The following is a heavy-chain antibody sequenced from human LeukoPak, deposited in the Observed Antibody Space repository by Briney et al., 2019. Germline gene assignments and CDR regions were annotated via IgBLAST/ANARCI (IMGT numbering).Heavy chain of an antibody. J-gene: IGHJ4*02. CDR2: IIPIFGTA. D-gene: IGHD2-2*01. Sequence: GSSVKVSCKASGGTFSSYAISWVRQAPGQGLEWMGRIIPIFGTANYAQKFQGRVTITTDESTSTAYMELSSLRSEDTAVYYCARGYCSSTSCSNAADYWGQGTLVTVSS. V-gene: IGHV1-69*05. CDR1: GGTFSSYA. CDR3: ARGYCSSTSCSNAADY.